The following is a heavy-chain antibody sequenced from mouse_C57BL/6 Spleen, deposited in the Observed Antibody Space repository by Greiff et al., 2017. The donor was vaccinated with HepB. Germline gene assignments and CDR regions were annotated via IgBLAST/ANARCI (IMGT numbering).Heavy chain of an antibody. V-gene: IGHV1-55*01. CDR2: IYPGSGST. CDR3: ASYGCDEDGYFDV. D-gene: IGHD2-2*01. J-gene: IGHJ1*03. CDR1: GYTFTSYW. Sequence: QVQLQQPGAELVKPGASVKMSCKASGYTFTSYWITWVKQRPGHGLEWIGDIYPGSGSTNDNEKFKSKATLTVDTSSSTAYMQLSSLTSEDSAVYYCASYGCDEDGYFDVWGTGTTVSVSS.